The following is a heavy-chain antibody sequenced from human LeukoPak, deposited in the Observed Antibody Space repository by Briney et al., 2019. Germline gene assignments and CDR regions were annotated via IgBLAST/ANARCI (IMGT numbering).Heavy chain of an antibody. D-gene: IGHD4-17*01. CDR1: GGTFSSYA. CDR3: AKHKENYGDSCLDDH. V-gene: IGHV1-69*01. Sequence: SVKVSCKASGGTFSSYAISWVRQAPGQGLEWMGGIIPIFGTANYAQKFQGRVTITADESTSTAYMELSSLRSEDTAIYYCAKHKENYGDSCLDDHWGQGTLVTVSS. J-gene: IGHJ5*02. CDR2: IIPIFGTA.